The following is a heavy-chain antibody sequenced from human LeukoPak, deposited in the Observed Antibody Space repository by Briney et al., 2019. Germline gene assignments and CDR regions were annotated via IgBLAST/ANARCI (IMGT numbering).Heavy chain of an antibody. D-gene: IGHD2-2*01. Sequence: GGSLRLSCAASGITFSSYSMNWVRQAPGKGLEWVSSISSSSSYIYYADSVKGRFTISRDNAKNSLYLQMNSLRAEDTAVYYCAREIVVVPVAMFDYWGQGTLVTVSS. CDR3: AREIVVVPVAMFDY. V-gene: IGHV3-21*01. J-gene: IGHJ4*02. CDR2: ISSSSSYI. CDR1: GITFSSYS.